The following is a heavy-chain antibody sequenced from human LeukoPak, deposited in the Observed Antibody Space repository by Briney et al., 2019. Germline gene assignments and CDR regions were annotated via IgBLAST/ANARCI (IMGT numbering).Heavy chain of an antibody. Sequence: PSETLSLTCAVYGGSFSGYYWSWIRQPPGKGLEWIGEINHSGSTNYNPSLKSRVTISVDTSKNQFSLNLSSVNGADTAVYYCARVLGPNSGSYQRFDYWGQGTLVTVSS. D-gene: IGHD1-26*01. CDR3: ARVLGPNSGSYQRFDY. CDR2: INHSGST. J-gene: IGHJ4*02. V-gene: IGHV4-34*01. CDR1: GGSFSGYY.